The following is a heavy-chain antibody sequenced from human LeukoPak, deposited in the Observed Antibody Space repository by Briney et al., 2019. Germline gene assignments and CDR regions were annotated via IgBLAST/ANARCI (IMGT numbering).Heavy chain of an antibody. J-gene: IGHJ4*02. V-gene: IGHV3-23*01. CDR1: GFTFNSHA. CDR3: ARDQGYDYVWGSNRYGY. CDR2: ISGGGGST. D-gene: IGHD3-16*02. Sequence: HPGGSLRLSCAASGFTFNSHAMSWVRQAPGKGLGWVSAISGGGGSTYYADFVKGRFTISRDNSKNTLSLQMNSLRVEDTAVYYCARDQGYDYVWGSNRYGYWGQGTLVTVSS.